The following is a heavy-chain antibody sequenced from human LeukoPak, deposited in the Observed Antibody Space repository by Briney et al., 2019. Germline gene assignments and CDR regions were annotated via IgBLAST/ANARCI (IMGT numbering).Heavy chain of an antibody. Sequence: SETLSLTCTVAGGSISSCRYYWGWIRQPPGKGLEWIGGSCYSGNTCYNPSLKSRVTISVVKSKNQFSLRLSSVTAADTAVYYCARHREDIVVVPFDYWGQGTLVTVPS. V-gene: IGHV4-39*01. D-gene: IGHD2-2*01. J-gene: IGHJ4*02. CDR3: ARHREDIVVVPFDY. CDR2: SCYSGNT. CDR1: GGSISSCRYY.